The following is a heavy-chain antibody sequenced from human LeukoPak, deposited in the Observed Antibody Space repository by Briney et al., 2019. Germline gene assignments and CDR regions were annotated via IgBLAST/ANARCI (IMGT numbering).Heavy chain of an antibody. J-gene: IGHJ4*02. D-gene: IGHD1-26*01. Sequence: SETLSLTCAVYGGSFSGYYWSWIRQPPGKGLEWIGEINHSGSTNYNPSLKSRVTISVDTSKNQFSLKLSSVTAADTAVYYCARDEVEPKAIDYWGQRTLVTVSS. CDR1: GGSFSGYY. CDR2: INHSGST. V-gene: IGHV4-34*01. CDR3: ARDEVEPKAIDY.